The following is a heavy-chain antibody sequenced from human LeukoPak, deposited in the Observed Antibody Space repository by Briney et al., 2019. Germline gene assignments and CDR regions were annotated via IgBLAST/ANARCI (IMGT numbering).Heavy chain of an antibody. V-gene: IGHV3-23*01. Sequence: PGGSLRLSCAASGFTFSSYAMSWVRQAPGKGLEWVSAISGSGGSTYYADSVKGRFTISRDNSKNTLYLQMNSLRAEDTAVYYCAKLFTYYYDSSGYYPGPSAPWGQGTLVTVSS. CDR2: ISGSGGST. J-gene: IGHJ5*02. CDR1: GFTFSSYA. D-gene: IGHD3-22*01. CDR3: AKLFTYYYDSSGYYPGPSAP.